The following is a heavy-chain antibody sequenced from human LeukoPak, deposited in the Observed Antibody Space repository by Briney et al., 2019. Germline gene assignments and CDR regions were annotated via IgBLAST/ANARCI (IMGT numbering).Heavy chain of an antibody. J-gene: IGHJ5*02. CDR1: GDFITAYY. CDR2: VYYSGKT. D-gene: IGHD3-22*01. Sequence: SETLSLTCTVSGDFITAYYWSWIRQAPGKGLEWIGYVYYSGKTEYNPSLRSRVTISLEMSNHQFSLKLTSVTAADTAVYYCARDRYYYDSSGYGWFDPWGQGTLVTVSS. CDR3: ARDRYYYDSSGYGWFDP. V-gene: IGHV4-59*01.